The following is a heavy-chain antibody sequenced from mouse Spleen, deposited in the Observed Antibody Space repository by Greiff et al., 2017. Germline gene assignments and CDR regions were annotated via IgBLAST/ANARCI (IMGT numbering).Heavy chain of an antibody. CDR2: ISSGSSTI. Sequence: EVQVVESGGGLVKPGGSLKLSCAASGFTFSDYGMHWVRQAPEKGLEWVAYISSGSSTIYYADTVKGRFTISRDNAKNTLFLQMTSLRSEDTAMYYCARAGTKEGFAYWGQGTLVTVSA. CDR3: ARAGTKEGFAY. CDR1: GFTFSDYG. V-gene: IGHV5-17*01. D-gene: IGHD2-14*01. J-gene: IGHJ3*01.